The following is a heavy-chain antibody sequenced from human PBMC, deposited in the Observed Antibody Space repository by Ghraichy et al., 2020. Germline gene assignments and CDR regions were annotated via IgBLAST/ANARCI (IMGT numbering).Heavy chain of an antibody. CDR2: VNPNNGVT. V-gene: IGHV1-2*06. CDR3: ARVASEQYDFWTGKQYSWLDP. CDR1: GYTFTDYY. J-gene: IGHJ5*02. D-gene: IGHD3-3*01. Sequence: ASVKVSCKASGYTFTDYYIHWVRQAPGQGLEWMGRVNPNNGVTDSAQNFQGRVTMTRDTSLSIAYMELSGLRSDDTAVYYCARVASEQYDFWTGKQYSWLDPWGQGTLVTVSS.